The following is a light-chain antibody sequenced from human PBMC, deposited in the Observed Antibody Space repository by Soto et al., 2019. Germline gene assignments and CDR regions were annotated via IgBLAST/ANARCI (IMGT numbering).Light chain of an antibody. V-gene: IGLV3-21*02. CDR3: QVWDISSDPNYV. CDR1: NIGRKS. J-gene: IGLJ1*01. CDR2: DDR. Sequence: SYVLTQPPSVSVAPGQTARITCGGNNIGRKSVHWYQQKPGQAPVLVVFDDRDRPSGIPERFSGSNSGSTATLTISRVEAGDEADYYRQVWDISSDPNYVFGTGTKLTVL.